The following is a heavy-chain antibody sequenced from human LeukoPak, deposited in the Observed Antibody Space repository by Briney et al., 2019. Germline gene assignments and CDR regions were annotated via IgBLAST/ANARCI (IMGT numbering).Heavy chain of an antibody. J-gene: IGHJ1*01. Sequence: GGSLRLSCAASGFTFDDYAMHWVRQAPGKGLEWVSLISWDGGSTYYADSVKGRFTISRDDSKNSLYLQMNSLRAEDTALYYCAKGTLGAEYFQHWGQGTLVTVSS. D-gene: IGHD1-1*01. CDR1: GFTFDDYA. V-gene: IGHV3-43D*03. CDR3: AKGTLGAEYFQH. CDR2: ISWDGGST.